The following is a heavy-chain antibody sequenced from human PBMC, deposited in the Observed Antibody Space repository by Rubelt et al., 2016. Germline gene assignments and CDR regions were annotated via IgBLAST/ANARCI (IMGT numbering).Heavy chain of an antibody. D-gene: IGHD5-24*01. V-gene: IGHV4-4*02. CDR3: ASADPMAPHNWFDP. Sequence: QVQLQESGPGLVKPSETLSLTCAVSGDSISSSNWWSWVRQPPGKGLEWIGSIYYSGSTYYNPSLKGRVTISVDTSKNQFSLKLSAVTAADTAVDYCASADPMAPHNWFDPWGQGTLVTVSS. CDR1: GDSISSSNW. CDR2: IYYSGST. J-gene: IGHJ5*02.